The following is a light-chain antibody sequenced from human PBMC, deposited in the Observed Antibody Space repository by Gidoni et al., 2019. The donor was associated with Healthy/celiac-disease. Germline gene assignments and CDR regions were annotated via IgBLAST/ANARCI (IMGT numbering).Light chain of an antibody. CDR3: CSYACSSTVV. J-gene: IGLJ2*01. CDR2: EVS. V-gene: IGLV2-23*02. CDR1: SSDVGSYNL. Sequence: SALSQPASVTGSPGQSIPISCTGSSSDVGSYNLVSWYQQHPGQAPNFLIYEVSKRPSWVSNRFSGSKSGNTASLTISGRQAEDEADYYCCSYACSSTVVFGGGTKLTVL.